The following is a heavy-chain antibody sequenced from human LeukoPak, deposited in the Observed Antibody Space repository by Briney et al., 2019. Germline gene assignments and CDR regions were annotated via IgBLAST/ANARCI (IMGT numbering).Heavy chain of an antibody. J-gene: IGHJ4*02. Sequence: QPGGSLRVSCAASGFTFSRYWMHWVRQAPGKGLVWVSRINSDGSSTSYADSVKGRFTISRDNAKNTLYLQMNSLRAEDTAVYYCAREGYYYGSGSPPPLLDYWGQGTLVTVSS. CDR2: INSDGSST. V-gene: IGHV3-74*01. D-gene: IGHD3-10*01. CDR1: GFTFSRYW. CDR3: AREGYYYGSGSPPPLLDY.